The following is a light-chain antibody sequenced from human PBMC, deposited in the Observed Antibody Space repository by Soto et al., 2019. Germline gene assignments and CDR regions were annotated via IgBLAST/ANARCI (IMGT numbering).Light chain of an antibody. J-gene: IGKJ3*01. V-gene: IGKV3-20*01. CDR3: QQYGSSPLT. CDR2: DAS. CDR1: QSVTSNY. Sequence: EIVLTQSPDTLSLSPGERATLSCRASQSVTSNYLAWYQQKPGQAPRFLIYDASSRATGIPDRLSGSGSGTDFTLTISRLVSEDFAVYYCQQYGSSPLTFGSGTKVDI.